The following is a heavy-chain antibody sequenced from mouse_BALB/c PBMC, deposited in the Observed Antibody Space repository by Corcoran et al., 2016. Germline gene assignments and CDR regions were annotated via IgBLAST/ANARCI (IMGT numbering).Heavy chain of an antibody. CDR1: GFNIKDYY. D-gene: IGHD2-4*01. CDR2: IDPENGNT. Sequence: EVQLQQSGAELVRPGALVKLSCKASGFNIKDYYMHWVKQRPEQGLEWIGWIDPENGNTIYDPKFQGKASITADTPSNTAYLQLSSLASEDTAVYYCASVYYDYASFAYCGQGTLVTVSA. J-gene: IGHJ3*01. CDR3: ASVYYDYASFAY. V-gene: IGHV14-1*02.